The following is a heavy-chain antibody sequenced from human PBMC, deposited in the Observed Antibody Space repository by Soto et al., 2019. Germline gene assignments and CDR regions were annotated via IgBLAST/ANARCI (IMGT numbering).Heavy chain of an antibody. Sequence: QVQLVESGGGVVQPGRSLRLSCGASGFKFSTYGMHWVRQAPGKGLEWVAVISYDGNNKDYADSVKRRFTISRDNSKNTSSLQMNSLRAEDTAVYYCAKGLVGYVFGVQDYYFGMDVWGQGTTVAVSS. CDR2: ISYDGNNK. CDR3: AKGLVGYVFGVQDYYFGMDV. V-gene: IGHV3-30*18. J-gene: IGHJ6*02. CDR1: GFKFSTYG. D-gene: IGHD1-26*01.